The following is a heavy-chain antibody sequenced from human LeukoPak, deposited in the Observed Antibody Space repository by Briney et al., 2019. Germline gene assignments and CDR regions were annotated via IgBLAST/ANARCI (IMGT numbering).Heavy chain of an antibody. CDR3: VRQSRDGSKTRGYYFDY. J-gene: IGHJ4*02. CDR2: IYPADSDT. Sequence: GESLKISCQVSGYIFTHYWIGWVRQMPGKGLESMGIIYPADSDTTYSPSFQGQVTISVDKSTSTVYLQWSSLKASDTAIYYCVRQSRDGSKTRGYYFDYWGQGTQVTVSS. V-gene: IGHV5-51*01. D-gene: IGHD3-10*01. CDR1: GYIFTHYW.